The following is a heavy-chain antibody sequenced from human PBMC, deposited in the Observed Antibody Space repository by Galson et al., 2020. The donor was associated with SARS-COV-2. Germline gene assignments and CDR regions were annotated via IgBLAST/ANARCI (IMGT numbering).Heavy chain of an antibody. CDR2: IYNSGSS. CDR3: ASGQQDSGAPAALYYFDS. Sequence: SETLSLTCTVSGGSVSSGDSYWRWIRQSPGKGLAWIGYIYNSGSSYYNPSLKSRVTISRDTSKNQFSLRLNSMTAADTAMDYCASGQQDSGAPAALYYFDSGGQGTLFTVAS. J-gene: IGHJ4*02. CDR1: GGSVSSGDSY. D-gene: IGHD6-25*01. V-gene: IGHV4-30-4*08.